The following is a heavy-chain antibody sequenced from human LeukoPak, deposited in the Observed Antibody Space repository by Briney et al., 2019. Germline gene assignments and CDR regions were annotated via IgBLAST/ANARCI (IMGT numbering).Heavy chain of an antibody. CDR2: IKEDGREK. J-gene: IGHJ6*03. Sequence: GGSLRLSCAASGFTFRNYWMTWVRQGPGKGLEWVANIKEDGREKYHVDSVKGRFTISRDNAKNSLYLQMNSLRAEDAAVYYCARENYCKNDGYYYYYMDVWGKGTTVTVSS. D-gene: IGHD1-7*01. CDR1: GFTFRNYW. V-gene: IGHV3-7*01. CDR3: ARENYCKNDGYYYYYMDV.